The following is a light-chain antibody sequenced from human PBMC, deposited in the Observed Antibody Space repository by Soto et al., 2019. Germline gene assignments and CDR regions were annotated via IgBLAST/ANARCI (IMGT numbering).Light chain of an antibody. CDR3: QSYDSSLSGWV. V-gene: IGLV1-40*01. CDR2: GNS. J-gene: IGLJ2*01. CDR1: SSNIGAGYD. Sequence: QSVLTQPPSVSGAPGQRVTISCTGSSSNIGAGYDVHWYQQLPGTAPKLLIYGNSNRTSGVPDRVSCSKSGTAASLAITGLQAEDEADYYCQSYDSSLSGWVFGGGTKVTVL.